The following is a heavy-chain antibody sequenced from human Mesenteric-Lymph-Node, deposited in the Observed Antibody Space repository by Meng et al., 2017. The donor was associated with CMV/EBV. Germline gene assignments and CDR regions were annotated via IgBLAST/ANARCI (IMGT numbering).Heavy chain of an antibody. D-gene: IGHD3-3*01. CDR3: ARAYYDFWSGYSLDY. CDR2: ISYDGSNK. V-gene: IGHV3-30*04. Sequence: SGFTFSSYAMHWVRQAPGKGLEWVAVISYDGSNKYYADSVKGRFTISRDNSKNTLYLQMNSLRAEDTAVYYCARAYYDFWSGYSLDYWGQGTLVTVSS. J-gene: IGHJ4*02. CDR1: GFTFSSYA.